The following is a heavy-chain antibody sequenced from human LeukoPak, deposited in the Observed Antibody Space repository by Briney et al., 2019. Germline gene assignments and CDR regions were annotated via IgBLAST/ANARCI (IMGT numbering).Heavy chain of an antibody. CDR3: ARGRDLGQDY. CDR1: GASVNSFY. V-gene: IGHV4-59*02. D-gene: IGHD3-16*01. Sequence: SETLSLTCTVSGASVNSFYWNWIRQPPGKGLEWIGYIYYSGSPNYNPSLKSRVTMSIDTSKNQFSLKLNSVTAADTAVYFCARGRDLGQDYWGQGNLVTVSS. J-gene: IGHJ4*02. CDR2: IYYSGSP.